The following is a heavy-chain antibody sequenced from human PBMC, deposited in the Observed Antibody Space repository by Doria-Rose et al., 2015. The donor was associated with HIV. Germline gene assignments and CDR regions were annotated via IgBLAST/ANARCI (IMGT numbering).Heavy chain of an antibody. V-gene: IGHV2-26*01. CDR1: GVSLSSPGMG. J-gene: IGHJ4*02. D-gene: IGHD6-13*01. Sequence: VTLKESGPVLVKPTETLTLTCTVSGVSLSSPGMGVSWIRQPPGKALEWLANTFSDDERSYTTSLKSRLTISRGTSKSQVVLTMTDMDPVDTATYYCARIKSSRWYHKYYFDFWGQGTLVIVSA. CDR3: ARIKSSRWYHKYYFDF. CDR2: TFSDDER.